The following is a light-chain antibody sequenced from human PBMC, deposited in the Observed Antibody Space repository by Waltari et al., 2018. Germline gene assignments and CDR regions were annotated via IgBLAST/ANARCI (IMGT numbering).Light chain of an antibody. J-gene: IGLJ2*01. V-gene: IGLV2-23*02. CDR2: AVR. CDR3: SSYAGSSKGV. CDR1: SSDVGKYKR. Sequence: QSALTQPASVSGPPGQSITISCTGTSSDVGKYKRVSWYQQHPGKAPNLMIYAVRKRPSGVSDRFSCSKSGDMASLTISGLQPEDEAEYFCSSYAGSSKGVFGGGTKVTVL.